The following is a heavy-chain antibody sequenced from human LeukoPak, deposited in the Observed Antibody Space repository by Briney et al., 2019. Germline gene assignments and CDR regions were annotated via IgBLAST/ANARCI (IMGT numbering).Heavy chain of an antibody. CDR3: TRDHQGYDSSGSLDY. Sequence: GGSLRLSCTASGFTFGNYAMSWFRQAPGKGLEWVGFIRSKAYGGTTEYAASVKGRFTISRDDSKSIAYLQMNSLKTEDTAVYYCTRDHQGYDSSGSLDYWGQGTLVTVSS. V-gene: IGHV3-49*03. J-gene: IGHJ4*02. D-gene: IGHD3-22*01. CDR2: IRSKAYGGTT. CDR1: GFTFGNYA.